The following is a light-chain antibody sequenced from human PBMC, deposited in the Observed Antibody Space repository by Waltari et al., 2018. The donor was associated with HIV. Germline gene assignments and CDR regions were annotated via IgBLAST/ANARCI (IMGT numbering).Light chain of an antibody. CDR1: QSVTTY. V-gene: IGKV3-11*01. CDR2: DAS. CDR3: QQRSNWPPEIT. Sequence: EIVLTQSPATLSLSPGERATLSCRASQSVTTYLAWYQQKPGHAPRLLIYDASNRATGIPARFSGSESGTDFTLTISSLEPEDFAVYYCQQRSNWPPEITFGQGTRLEIK. J-gene: IGKJ5*01.